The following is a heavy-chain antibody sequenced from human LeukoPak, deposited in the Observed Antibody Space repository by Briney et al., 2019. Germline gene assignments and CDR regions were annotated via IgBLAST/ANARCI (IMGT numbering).Heavy chain of an antibody. Sequence: GGSLRLSCAPSGFTFNDYAMHWVRQAPGKGPEWVAVISYDGSNKYYADSVKGRFTISRDNSKNTLYLQMNSLRAEDTAVYYCAKSHYYDSTGYYYYYYGMDVWGQGTTVTV. CDR2: ISYDGSNK. CDR3: AKSHYYDSTGYYYYYYGMDV. D-gene: IGHD3-22*01. V-gene: IGHV3-30-3*02. J-gene: IGHJ6*02. CDR1: GFTFNDYA.